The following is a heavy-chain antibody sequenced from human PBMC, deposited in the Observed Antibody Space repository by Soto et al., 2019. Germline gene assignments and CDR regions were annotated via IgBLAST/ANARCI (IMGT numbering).Heavy chain of an antibody. Sequence: ASVKVSCKASGYTFTSYGISWVRQAPGQGLEWMGWISAYNGNTNYAQKLQGRVTMTTDTSTSTAYMELRSLRSDDTAVYYCARIGSYDSSGYYRYYYYYGMDVWGQGTTVTVSS. J-gene: IGHJ6*02. D-gene: IGHD3-22*01. CDR3: ARIGSYDSSGYYRYYYYYGMDV. V-gene: IGHV1-18*01. CDR2: ISAYNGNT. CDR1: GYTFTSYG.